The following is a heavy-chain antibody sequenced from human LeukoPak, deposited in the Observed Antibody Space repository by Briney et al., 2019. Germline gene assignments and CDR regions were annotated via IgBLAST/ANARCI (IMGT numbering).Heavy chain of an antibody. CDR1: GGSITNYY. CDR2: VYYSGST. CDR3: AATMVRGVHTHFDY. Sequence: PSETLSLTCTVSGGSITNYYWSWIRQPPGKGLEWIGYVYYSGSTNYNPSLKSRVTISVDTSKNQFSLKLSSVTAADTAVYYCAATMVRGVHTHFDYWDQGTLVTVSS. V-gene: IGHV4-59*08. D-gene: IGHD3-10*01. J-gene: IGHJ4*02.